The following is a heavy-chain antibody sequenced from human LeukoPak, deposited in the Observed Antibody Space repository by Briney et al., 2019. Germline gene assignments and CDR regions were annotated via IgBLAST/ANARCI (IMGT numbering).Heavy chain of an antibody. D-gene: IGHD3-3*01. V-gene: IGHV3-7*03. Sequence: GGSLRLSCAASGFTFSSFWMSWVRQAPGKGLEWVANIKKDGSRKYYVDSVEGRFTISRDNVKNSLYLQMDSLRVDDTAVYYCTRVFGGYDVSDYWGQGTLVTVSS. CDR1: GFTFSSFW. J-gene: IGHJ4*02. CDR3: TRVFGGYDVSDY. CDR2: IKKDGSRK.